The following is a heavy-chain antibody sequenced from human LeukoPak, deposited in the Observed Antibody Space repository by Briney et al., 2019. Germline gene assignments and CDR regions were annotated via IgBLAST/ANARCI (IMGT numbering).Heavy chain of an antibody. CDR2: ISWNSGSI. D-gene: IGHD6-19*01. Sequence: GGSLRLSCAGSGFIFNNYAMHWVRQPSGKGLEWVSGISWNSGSIDYADSVKGRFTISRDNAKNSLYLQMNSLRVEDTAFYYCAKDNRRHYTSGPNPDSLHWGQGALVTVSS. V-gene: IGHV3-9*01. CDR3: AKDNRRHYTSGPNPDSLH. J-gene: IGHJ4*02. CDR1: GFIFNNYA.